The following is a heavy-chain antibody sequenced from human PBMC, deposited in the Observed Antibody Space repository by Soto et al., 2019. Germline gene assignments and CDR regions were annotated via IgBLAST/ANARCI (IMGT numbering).Heavy chain of an antibody. CDR3: AKDTGFIAAAGLDY. Sequence: GGSMRISCAASGLTFDDYAMHWVRQAPGKGLEWVSGISWNSGSIGYADSVKGRFTISRDNAKNSLYLQMNSLRAEDTALYYCAKDTGFIAAAGLDYWGQGTLVTVSS. CDR2: ISWNSGSI. V-gene: IGHV3-9*01. J-gene: IGHJ4*02. D-gene: IGHD6-13*01. CDR1: GLTFDDYA.